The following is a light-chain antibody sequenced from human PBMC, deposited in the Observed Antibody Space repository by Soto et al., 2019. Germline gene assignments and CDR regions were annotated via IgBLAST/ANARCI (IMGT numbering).Light chain of an antibody. Sequence: DIQMTQSPSSLSASVGDRVTITCRASQSISGYLNWYQQEPGKAPKLLIYSDSTLQSGVPSRFXGSGDGTDFTLTISSLQPEDFASYYCQQSYSTPPWTFGQGTKVEIK. CDR2: SDS. CDR1: QSISGY. V-gene: IGKV1-39*01. J-gene: IGKJ1*01. CDR3: QQSYSTPPWT.